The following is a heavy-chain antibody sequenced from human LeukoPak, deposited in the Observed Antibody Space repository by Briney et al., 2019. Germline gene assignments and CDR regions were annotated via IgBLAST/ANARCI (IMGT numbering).Heavy chain of an antibody. D-gene: IGHD1-1*01. CDR1: GGSISSYY. CDR3: ARVGGTNYYYYGMDV. CDR2: IYDSGST. J-gene: IGHJ6*02. Sequence: PSETISLTCTVSGGSISSYYWSWIRQPPGKGLEWIGYIYDSGSTNYNPSLKSRVTISVDTSKNQFSLKLSSVTAADTAVYYCARVGGTNYYYYGMDVWGQGTTVTVSS. V-gene: IGHV4-59*01.